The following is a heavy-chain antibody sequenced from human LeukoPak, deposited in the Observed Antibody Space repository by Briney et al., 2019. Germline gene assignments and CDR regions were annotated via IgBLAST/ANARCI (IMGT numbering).Heavy chain of an antibody. Sequence: ASVKVSCKASGYTFTGYYMHWVRQAPGQGLEWMGWINPIFGTANYAQKFQGRVTITADKSTSTAYMELSSLRSEDTAVYYCETSWYWGQGTLVTVSS. CDR1: GYTFTGYY. V-gene: IGHV1-69*06. J-gene: IGHJ4*02. CDR2: INPIFGTA. CDR3: ETSWY.